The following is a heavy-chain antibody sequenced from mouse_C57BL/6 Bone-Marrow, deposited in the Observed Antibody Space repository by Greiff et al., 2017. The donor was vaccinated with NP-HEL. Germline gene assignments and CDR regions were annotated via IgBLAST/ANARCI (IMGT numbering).Heavy chain of an antibody. CDR2: ISNLAYSI. Sequence: EVQGVESGGGLVQPGGSLKLSCAASGFTFSDYGMAWVRQAPRKGPEWVAFISNLAYSIYYADTVTGRFTISRENAKNTLYREMSSLRSEDTAMYYCARLGSYGSRGGFAYWGQGTLVTVSA. CDR3: ARLGSYGSRGGFAY. D-gene: IGHD1-1*01. CDR1: GFTFSDYG. J-gene: IGHJ3*01. V-gene: IGHV5-15*01.